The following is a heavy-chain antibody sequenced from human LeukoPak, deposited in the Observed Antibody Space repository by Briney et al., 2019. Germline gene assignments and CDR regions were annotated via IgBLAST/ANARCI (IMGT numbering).Heavy chain of an antibody. CDR1: GGSISSSSYY. J-gene: IGHJ4*02. CDR3: ARSLRRYYFDY. D-gene: IGHD3-16*01. V-gene: IGHV4-39*01. Sequence: SETLSLTCTVSGGSISSSSYYWGWIRQPPGKGLEWIGSIYYSGSTYYNPSLKSRVTISVDTSKNQFSLKLSSVTAADTAVYYCARSLRRYYFDYWDQGTLVTVSS. CDR2: IYYSGST.